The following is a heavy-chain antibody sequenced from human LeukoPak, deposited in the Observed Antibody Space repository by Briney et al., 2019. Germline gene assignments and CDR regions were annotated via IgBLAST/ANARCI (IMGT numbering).Heavy chain of an antibody. Sequence: ASVKVSCKASGGTFSSYAISWVRQAPGQGLEWMGGIIPIFGTANYAQKFQGRVTITADESTSTAYMELSSLRSEDTAVYYCARDRHYYDSSGYQGRYYFDYWGQGTLVTVSS. J-gene: IGHJ4*02. CDR1: GGTFSSYA. D-gene: IGHD3-22*01. CDR3: ARDRHYYDSSGYQGRYYFDY. CDR2: IIPIFGTA. V-gene: IGHV1-69*13.